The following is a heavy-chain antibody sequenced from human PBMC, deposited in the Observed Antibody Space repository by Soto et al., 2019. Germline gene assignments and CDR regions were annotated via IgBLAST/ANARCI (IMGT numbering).Heavy chain of an antibody. CDR2: ISSSGSTI. D-gene: IGHD2-15*01. CDR1: GFTFSDYY. CDR3: ARARSHPHCSGGSCYSTGWYFDL. Sequence: GGSLRLSCAASGFTFSDYYMSWIRQAPGKGLEWVSYISSSGSTIYYADSVKGRFTNPRDNAKNSLYLQMNSLRAEETAVYYCARARSHPHCSGGSCYSTGWYFDLWGRGTLVTVSS. V-gene: IGHV3-11*01. J-gene: IGHJ2*01.